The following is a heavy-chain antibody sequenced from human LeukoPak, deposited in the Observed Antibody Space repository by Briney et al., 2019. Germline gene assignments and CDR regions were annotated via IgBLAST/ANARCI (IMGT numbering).Heavy chain of an antibody. CDR2: LFYSGNT. J-gene: IGHJ4*02. Sequence: SETLSLTCTVSGGSISSYYWSWIRQPPGKGLEWIGSLFYSGNTNYNPSLKSRLTISLDTSKNQVSLKLSSVTAADTAVYYCARGSSPFDYRGQGTLVTVSS. V-gene: IGHV4-59*08. CDR3: ARGSSPFDY. CDR1: GGSISSYY.